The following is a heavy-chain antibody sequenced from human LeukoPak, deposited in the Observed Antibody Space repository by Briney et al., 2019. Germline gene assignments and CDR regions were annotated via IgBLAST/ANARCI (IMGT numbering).Heavy chain of an antibody. Sequence: GGSLRLSCAASGFTFSNYWMHWVRQAPGKGLVWVSRINTDGSYTSYADSVKGRFTISRDNAKNTQFLQMNSLRAEDTAVYYCARGYGDYPYYYYMDVWGKGTTVTVPS. J-gene: IGHJ6*03. D-gene: IGHD4-17*01. CDR3: ARGYGDYPYYYYMDV. V-gene: IGHV3-74*01. CDR1: GFTFSNYW. CDR2: INTDGSYT.